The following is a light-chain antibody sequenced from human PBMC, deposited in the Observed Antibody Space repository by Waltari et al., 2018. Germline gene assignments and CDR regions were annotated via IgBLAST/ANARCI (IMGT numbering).Light chain of an antibody. CDR3: AAWDDSLNGYV. CDR2: TNN. CDR1: SSHIGSNS. J-gene: IGLJ1*01. V-gene: IGLV1-44*01. Sequence: QSVLTQPPSASGTPGQRVTISCSGSSSHIGSNSVNWYQQLPGTAPKLLIYTNNPRASGVPGRSSGSKSATSASLGISGLQSEDEADYYCAAWDDSLNGYVFGTGTKVTVL.